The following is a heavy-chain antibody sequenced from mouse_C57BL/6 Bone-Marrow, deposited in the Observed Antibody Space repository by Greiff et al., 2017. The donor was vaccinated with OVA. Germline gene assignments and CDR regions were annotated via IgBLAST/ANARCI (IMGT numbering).Heavy chain of an antibody. J-gene: IGHJ1*03. CDR3: ARDRTTVVVRGYWYFDV. V-gene: IGHV5-4*01. D-gene: IGHD1-1*01. CDR2: ISDGGSYT. CDR1: GFTFSSYA. Sequence: DVMLVESGGGLVKPGGSLKLSCAASGFTFSSYAMSWVRQTPEKRLEWVATISDGGSYTYYPDNVKGRFTISRDNAKNNLYLQMSHLKSEDTAMYYCARDRTTVVVRGYWYFDVWGTGTTVTVSS.